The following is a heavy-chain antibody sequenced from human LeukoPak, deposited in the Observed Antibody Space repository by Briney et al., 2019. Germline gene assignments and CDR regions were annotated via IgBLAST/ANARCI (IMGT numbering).Heavy chain of an antibody. J-gene: IGHJ4*02. CDR3: ARVLNYYDSSGYYFSY. CDR1: GFTFSYYT. CDR2: ISYDGSNK. V-gene: IGHV3-30-3*01. D-gene: IGHD3-22*01. Sequence: PGRSLRLSCAASGFTFSYYTMHWVRQAPGKGLEWVAVISYDGSNKYYADSVKGRSTISRDNSKNTLYLQMNSLRAEDTAVYYCARVLNYYDSSGYYFSYWGQGTLVTVSS.